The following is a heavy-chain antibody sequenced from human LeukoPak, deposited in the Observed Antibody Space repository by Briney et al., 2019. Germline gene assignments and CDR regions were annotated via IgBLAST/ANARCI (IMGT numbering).Heavy chain of an antibody. CDR2: IYTSGST. CDR1: GGSISSGSYY. CDR3: ARAYSSSSDAFDI. D-gene: IGHD6-13*01. V-gene: IGHV4-61*02. Sequence: SETLSLTCTVSGGSISSGSYYWSWIRQPAGKGLEWIGRIYTSGSTNYNPSLKSRVTISVDTSKNQFSLKLSSVTAADTAVYYCARAYSSSSDAFDIWGQGTMVTVSS. J-gene: IGHJ3*02.